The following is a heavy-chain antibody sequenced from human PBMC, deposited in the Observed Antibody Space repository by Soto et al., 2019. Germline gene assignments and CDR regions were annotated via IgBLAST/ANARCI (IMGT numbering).Heavy chain of an antibody. Sequence: VGSLRLSCAASGFTFSGYAMSWVRQAPGKGLEWVSAISGSGGSTYYADSVKGRFTISRDNSKNTLYLQMNSLRAEDTAVYYCAKPLKTSYYYYGMDVWGQGTTVTVSS. V-gene: IGHV3-23*01. J-gene: IGHJ6*02. CDR2: ISGSGGST. CDR1: GFTFSGYA. CDR3: AKPLKTSYYYYGMDV.